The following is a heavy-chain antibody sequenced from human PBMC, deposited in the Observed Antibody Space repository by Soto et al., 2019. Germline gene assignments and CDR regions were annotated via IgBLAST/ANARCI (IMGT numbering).Heavy chain of an antibody. CDR1: GFTFSSYA. V-gene: IGHV3-23*01. CDR2: ISASGGGT. J-gene: IGHJ4*02. D-gene: IGHD6-13*01. CDR3: AKGGSSWSYFDY. Sequence: EVQLLESGGGLVQPGGSLRLSCAASGFTFSSYAMSWVRQAPGKGLEWVSTISASGGGTYYADSVKGRFTISRDNSKNTLYRKMNSLRAEDTAVYYCAKGGSSWSYFDYWGQGTLVTVSS.